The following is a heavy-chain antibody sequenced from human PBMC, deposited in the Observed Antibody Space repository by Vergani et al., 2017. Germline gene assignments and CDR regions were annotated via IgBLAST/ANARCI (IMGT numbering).Heavy chain of an antibody. D-gene: IGHD2-21*01. CDR3: ARDGGEYDKDALDV. J-gene: IGHJ3*01. CDR1: FDSIRNLY. Sequence: QVQLQESGPGLVKSSETLCLTCSVSFDSIRNLYCNWIRQPPGKGLEWIGSIHYSENTNYNPSLKTRVTISVDTSKNQFSLTLTSVTAADTAVYYCARDGGEYDKDALDVWGQGTKVTVTS. V-gene: IGHV4-59*11. CDR2: IHYSENT.